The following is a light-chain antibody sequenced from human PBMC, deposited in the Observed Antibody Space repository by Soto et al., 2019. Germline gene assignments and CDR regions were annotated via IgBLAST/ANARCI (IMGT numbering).Light chain of an antibody. V-gene: IGKV3-15*01. CDR3: QHYNNWPPWT. CDR2: GAS. J-gene: IGKJ1*01. Sequence: EIVMTQSPATLSVSPGERATLSCRASQSVSSNLAWYQQKPGQAPRLLIYGASTRATGIPARFSGRGSATEFTLTISSLQSEDFAVYYCQHYNNWPPWTFGQGTKVEIK. CDR1: QSVSSN.